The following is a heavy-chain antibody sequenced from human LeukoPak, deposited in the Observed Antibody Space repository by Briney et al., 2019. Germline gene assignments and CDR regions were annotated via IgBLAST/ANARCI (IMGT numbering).Heavy chain of an antibody. V-gene: IGHV3-73*01. CDR2: IRSKANSYAT. CDR1: GFTFSGSA. Sequence: PGGSLRLSCAASGFTFSGSAMHWVRQASGKGLEWVGRIRSKANSYATAYAASVKGRFTISRDDSKNTAYLQMNSLKTEDTAVYYCTRQIVYGSGSYDIWGQGTMVTVSS. J-gene: IGHJ3*02. D-gene: IGHD3-10*01. CDR3: TRQIVYGSGSYDI.